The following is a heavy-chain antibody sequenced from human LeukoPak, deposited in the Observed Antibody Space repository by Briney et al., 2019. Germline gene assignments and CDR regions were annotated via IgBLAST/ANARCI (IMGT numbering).Heavy chain of an antibody. V-gene: IGHV4-30-4*01. Sequence: PSETLSLTCTVSGGSISSGDYYWSWIRQPPGKGLEWIGYIYDSGSTDYNPSLKSRVTISVDTSKNHFSLKLRSVTAADTAVYYCARDLSDYDYAMDVWGQGTTVTVSS. CDR1: GGSISSGDYY. J-gene: IGHJ6*02. D-gene: IGHD2/OR15-2a*01. CDR2: IYDSGST. CDR3: ARDLSDYDYAMDV.